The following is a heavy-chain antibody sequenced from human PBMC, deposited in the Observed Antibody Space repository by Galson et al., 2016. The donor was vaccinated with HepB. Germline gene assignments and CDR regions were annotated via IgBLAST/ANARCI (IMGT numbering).Heavy chain of an antibody. Sequence: SVKVSCKASGYTFSSYGISWVRQAPGQGPEWMGWIGSYNGKTNYAQNFQGRVTMTTDTSTSTAYMELRSLRSDDTAVYYCARDGSQYCSVATCFVGPLGYYNYAMDVWGQGTTVTVSS. V-gene: IGHV1-18*01. D-gene: IGHD2-2*01. CDR1: GYTFSSYG. CDR2: IGSYNGKT. J-gene: IGHJ6*02. CDR3: ARDGSQYCSVATCFVGPLGYYNYAMDV.